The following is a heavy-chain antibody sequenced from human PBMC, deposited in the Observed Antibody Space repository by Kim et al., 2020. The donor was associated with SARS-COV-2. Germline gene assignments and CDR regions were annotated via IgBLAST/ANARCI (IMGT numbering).Heavy chain of an antibody. Sequence: VGAKFYTDSVKRVFTITRDSSKNTLYLQMNSLRVEDTAVYYFARHDWFDPWGHGTLVTVSS. V-gene: IGHV3-66*04. J-gene: IGHJ5*02. CDR2: VGAK. CDR3: ARHDWFDP.